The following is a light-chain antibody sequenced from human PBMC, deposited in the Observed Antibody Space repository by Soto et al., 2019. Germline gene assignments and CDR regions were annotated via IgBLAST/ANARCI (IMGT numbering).Light chain of an antibody. V-gene: IGLV3-21*04. CDR3: QVWDSSSDQEV. Sequence: SYELTQPPSVSVAPGKTARITCGGNNIGSKSVHWYQQKPGQAPVLVIYYDNDRPSGIPERFSGSNSGNTATLTISRVEAGDEADYYCQVWDSSSDQEVFGGGTKVTVL. CDR1: NIGSKS. J-gene: IGLJ2*01. CDR2: YDN.